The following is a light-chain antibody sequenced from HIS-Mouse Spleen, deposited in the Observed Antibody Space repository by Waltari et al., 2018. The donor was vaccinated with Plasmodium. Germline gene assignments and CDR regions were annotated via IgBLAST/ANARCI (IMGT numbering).Light chain of an antibody. Sequence: SYELTQPPSVSVSPGQTARITCTGDALPKQYAYWYQQKPGPAPVMVKSKDSERPSGFPERVSGSSSGTTVTLTISGVQAEDEADYYCQSADSSGTYRVFGGGTKLTVL. J-gene: IGLJ2*01. CDR3: QSADSSGTYRV. CDR1: ALPKQY. V-gene: IGLV3-25*03. CDR2: KDS.